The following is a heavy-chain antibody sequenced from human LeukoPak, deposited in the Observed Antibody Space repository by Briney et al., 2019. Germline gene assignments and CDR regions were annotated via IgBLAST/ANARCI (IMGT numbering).Heavy chain of an antibody. D-gene: IGHD6-6*01. Sequence: GESLKISCKGSGYSFTSYWIGWVRQMPGKGLEWMGIIYPGDSDTRYSPSFQGQVTILADKSISTAYLQWSSLKASDTAMYYCARSSIGYYYYYYMDVWGKGTTVTVSS. J-gene: IGHJ6*03. V-gene: IGHV5-51*01. CDR3: ARSSIGYYYYYYMDV. CDR2: IYPGDSDT. CDR1: GYSFTSYW.